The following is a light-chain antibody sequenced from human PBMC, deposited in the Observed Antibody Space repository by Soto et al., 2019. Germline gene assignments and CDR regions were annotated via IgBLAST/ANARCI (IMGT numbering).Light chain of an antibody. CDR2: KAS. Sequence: DIQMTQSPSTLSASVGDRVTITCRASQSISSWLAWYQQKPGKAPKLLIYKASSLESGVPSRFSRSGSGTEFTLTISSLQPDDFATYFYQQYNSYSLTFGRGTKVDIK. V-gene: IGKV1-5*03. CDR1: QSISSW. CDR3: QQYNSYSLT. J-gene: IGKJ4*01.